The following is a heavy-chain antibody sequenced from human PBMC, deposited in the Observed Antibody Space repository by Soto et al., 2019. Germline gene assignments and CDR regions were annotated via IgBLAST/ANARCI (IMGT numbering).Heavy chain of an antibody. CDR3: ARDHVGAVAGTDVYYYYYGMDV. CDR1: GYTFTSYA. CDR2: INAGNGNT. Sequence: GASVKVSCKASGYTFTSYAMHWVRQAPGQRLEWMGWINAGNGNTKYSQKFQGRVTITRDTSASTAYMELSSLRSEDTAVYYCARDHVGAVAGTDVYYYYYGMDVWGQGTTVTVSS. J-gene: IGHJ6*02. V-gene: IGHV1-3*01. D-gene: IGHD6-19*01.